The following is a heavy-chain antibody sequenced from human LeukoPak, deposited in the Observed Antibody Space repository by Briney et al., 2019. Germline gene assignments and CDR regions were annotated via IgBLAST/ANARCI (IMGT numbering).Heavy chain of an antibody. CDR3: ARGGTGTTSY. Sequence: PSETLSLACTVSGGSISSYYWSWIRQPPGKGLEWIGYIYYSGSTNYNPSLKSRVTISVDTSKNQFSLKLSSVTAADTAVYYCARGGTGTTSYWGQGTLVTVSS. D-gene: IGHD1-7*01. V-gene: IGHV4-59*01. CDR2: IYYSGST. J-gene: IGHJ4*02. CDR1: GGSISSYY.